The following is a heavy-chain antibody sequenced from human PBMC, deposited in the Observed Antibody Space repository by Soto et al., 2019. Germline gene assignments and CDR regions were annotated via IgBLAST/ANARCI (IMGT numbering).Heavy chain of an antibody. D-gene: IGHD1-26*01. CDR3: ARDGDIVGAFDY. Sequence: QVQLQESGPGLVKPSETLSLTCTVSGGSISSYYWSWIRQPPGQGLEWIGYISYSGSTNYNSSLKSRVTISVDTSKNHCSLKLSSVAAADTAVYYCARDGDIVGAFDYWGQGTLVTVSS. V-gene: IGHV4-59*01. CDR2: ISYSGST. J-gene: IGHJ4*02. CDR1: GGSISSYY.